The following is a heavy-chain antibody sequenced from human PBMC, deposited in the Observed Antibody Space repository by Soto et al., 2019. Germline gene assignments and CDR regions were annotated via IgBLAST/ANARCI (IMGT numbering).Heavy chain of an antibody. D-gene: IGHD1-1*01. Sequence: GGSLRLSCAASGFTFSSYSMNWVRQAPGKGLEWVSSISSSSSYIYYADSVKGRFTISRDNAKNSLYLQMNSLRAEDTAVYYCARDPDGDWNRYYYYYMDVWGKGTTVTVSS. V-gene: IGHV3-21*01. CDR3: ARDPDGDWNRYYYYYMDV. CDR1: GFTFSSYS. CDR2: ISSSSSYI. J-gene: IGHJ6*03.